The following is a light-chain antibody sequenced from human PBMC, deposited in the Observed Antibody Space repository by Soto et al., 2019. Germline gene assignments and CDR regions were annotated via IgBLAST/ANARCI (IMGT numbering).Light chain of an antibody. Sequence: DIVLTHSPATLSLSRWESDTLPCRASQSVSSYLAWYQQKPGQAPRLLIYDASNRATGIPARFSGSGSGTDFTLTISRLEPDDSALYFCQQYGGSPITFGLGTRLEIK. J-gene: IGKJ5*01. CDR2: DAS. CDR1: QSVSSY. CDR3: QQYGGSPIT. V-gene: IGKV3-11*01.